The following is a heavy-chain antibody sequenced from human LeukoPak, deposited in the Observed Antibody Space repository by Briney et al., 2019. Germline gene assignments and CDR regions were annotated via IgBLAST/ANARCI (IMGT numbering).Heavy chain of an antibody. D-gene: IGHD5-18*01. J-gene: IGHJ4*02. Sequence: PLQTLSLTCTVSGGSISSGSYYWSWIRQPAGKGLEWIGRIYTSGSTNYNPSLKSRVTISVDTSKNQFSLKLSSVTAADTAVYYCARDRGEYSYAYDYWGQGTLVTVSS. V-gene: IGHV4-61*02. CDR2: IYTSGST. CDR3: ARDRGEYSYAYDY. CDR1: GGSISSGSYY.